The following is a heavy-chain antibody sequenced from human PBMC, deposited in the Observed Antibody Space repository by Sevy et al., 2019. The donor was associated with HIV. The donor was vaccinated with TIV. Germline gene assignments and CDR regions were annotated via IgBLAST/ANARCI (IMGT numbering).Heavy chain of an antibody. J-gene: IGHJ4*02. D-gene: IGHD6-19*01. Sequence: GGYLRLSCAASGFTFSSYAMHWVRQAPGKGLEWVAVISYDGSNKYYADSVKGRFTISRDNSKNTLYLQMNSLRAEDTAVYYCARGIAVAGGKPFDYWGQGTLVTVSS. CDR2: ISYDGSNK. CDR3: ARGIAVAGGKPFDY. CDR1: GFTFSSYA. V-gene: IGHV3-30-3*01.